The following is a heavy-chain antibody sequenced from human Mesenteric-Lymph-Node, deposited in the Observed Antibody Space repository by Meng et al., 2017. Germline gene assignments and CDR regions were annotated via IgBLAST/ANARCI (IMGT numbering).Heavy chain of an antibody. CDR1: GFTFSSYS. D-gene: IGHD3-10*01. J-gene: IGHJ6*02. Sequence: GGSLRLSCAASGFTFSSYSMNWVRQAPGKGLVWVARVNREGTITNYADSVKGRFTISRDNSKNTLYLQMNSLRAEDTAVYYCARSSYYYGSGRVGNYYGMDVWGQGTTVTVSS. CDR2: VNREGTIT. V-gene: IGHV3-74*01. CDR3: ARSSYYYGSGRVGNYYGMDV.